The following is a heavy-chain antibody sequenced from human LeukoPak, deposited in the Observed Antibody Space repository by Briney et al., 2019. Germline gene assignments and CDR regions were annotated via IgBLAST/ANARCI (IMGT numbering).Heavy chain of an antibody. J-gene: IGHJ4*02. D-gene: IGHD1-26*01. CDR3: ARDAWLVGTTNLYYFDY. CDR2: INPNSGDT. Sequence: ASVKVSCKASECTFTDYYMHWVRQAPGQGLEWMGWINPNSGDTNYAQKFQGRVTMTRDPSISTAYMALTRLRSDDTAVYYCARDAWLVGTTNLYYFDYWGQGTLVTASS. V-gene: IGHV1-2*02. CDR1: ECTFTDYY.